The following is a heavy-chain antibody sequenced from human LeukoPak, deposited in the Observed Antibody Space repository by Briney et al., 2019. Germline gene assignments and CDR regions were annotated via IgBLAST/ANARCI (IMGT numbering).Heavy chain of an antibody. D-gene: IGHD1-26*01. CDR3: ARELLGAPIAHFDY. CDR2: ISAYNGNT. CDR1: GYTFTSLG. Sequence: PSVKLPCNASGYTFTSLGIIWVRQATGQGLEWMGWISAYNGNTNYAQKLQGRVTMTTDTSTSTAYMELRSLRSDDTAVYYCARELLGAPIAHFDYWGQGTLVTVSS. V-gene: IGHV1-18*01. J-gene: IGHJ4*02.